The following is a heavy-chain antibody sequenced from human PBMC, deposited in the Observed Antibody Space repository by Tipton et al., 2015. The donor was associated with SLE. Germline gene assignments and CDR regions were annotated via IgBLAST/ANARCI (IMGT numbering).Heavy chain of an antibody. CDR1: GFAVSINY. D-gene: IGHD6-19*01. CDR2: IYTSGST. CDR3: ARGRIAVAGNHFDY. V-gene: IGHV4-4*08. J-gene: IGHJ4*02. Sequence: LRLSCRTSGFAVSINYMSWVRQAPGKGLEWIGRIYTSGSTNYNPSLKSRVTISVDTSKNQFSLKLSSVTAADTAVYYCARGRIAVAGNHFDYWRQGTLVTVSS.